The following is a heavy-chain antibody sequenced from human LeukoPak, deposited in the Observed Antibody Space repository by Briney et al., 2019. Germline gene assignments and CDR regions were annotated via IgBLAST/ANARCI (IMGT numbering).Heavy chain of an antibody. J-gene: IGHJ4*02. V-gene: IGHV3-30*18. D-gene: IGHD6-13*01. Sequence: GGSLRLSCAASGFTFINAWMSWVRQAPGKGLEWVAVISYDGSNKYYADSVKGRFTISRDNSKNTLYLQMNSLRAEDTAVYYCAKDRAAAGPHYFDYWGQGTLVTVSS. CDR3: AKDRAAAGPHYFDY. CDR1: GFTFINAW. CDR2: ISYDGSNK.